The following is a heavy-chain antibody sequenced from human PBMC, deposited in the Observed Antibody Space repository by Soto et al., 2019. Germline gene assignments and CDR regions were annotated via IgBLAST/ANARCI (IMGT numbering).Heavy chain of an antibody. CDR3: ARGDYHDTSGPFSDAFDV. D-gene: IGHD3-22*01. J-gene: IGHJ3*01. V-gene: IGHV1-18*01. CDR2: ITTDKSKT. Sequence: ASVKVSCKTSGYTFTSFGISWVRQAPGQGLEWMGWITTDKSKTNYAQNFQGRVTMTTDTSTSTAYMELRSLRSDDTAVYYCARGDYHDTSGPFSDAFDVWGPGTMVTVSS. CDR1: GYTFTSFG.